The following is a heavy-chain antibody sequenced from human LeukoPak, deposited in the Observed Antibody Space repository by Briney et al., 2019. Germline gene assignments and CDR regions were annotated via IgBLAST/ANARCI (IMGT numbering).Heavy chain of an antibody. V-gene: IGHV1-58*01. CDR1: GFTFTSSA. J-gene: IGHJ5*02. D-gene: IGHD6-13*01. CDR2: IVVGSGNT. CDR3: AAMGSSSWYVPEA. Sequence: SVKVSCKASGFTFTSSAVQWVRQARGQRLEWIGWIVVGSGNTNYAQKFQERVTITRDMSTSTAYMELSSLRSEDTAVYYCAAMGSSSWYVPEAWGQGALVTVSS.